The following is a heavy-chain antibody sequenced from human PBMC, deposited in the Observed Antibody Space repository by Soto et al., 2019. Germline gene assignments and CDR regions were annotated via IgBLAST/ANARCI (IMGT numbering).Heavy chain of an antibody. Sequence: ASVKVSCKTSGDSFSDYYIHWVRQAPGQGLEWMGWINPNGGVTKYAQKFQGRVTVTRDTSIRTVYMELSSLRSDDTAVYYCARESGGATATLDYYYFYMDVWGKGTTVTVS. CDR2: INPNGGVT. J-gene: IGHJ6*03. CDR1: GDSFSDYY. CDR3: ARESGGATATLDYYYFYMDV. V-gene: IGHV1-2*02. D-gene: IGHD5-12*01.